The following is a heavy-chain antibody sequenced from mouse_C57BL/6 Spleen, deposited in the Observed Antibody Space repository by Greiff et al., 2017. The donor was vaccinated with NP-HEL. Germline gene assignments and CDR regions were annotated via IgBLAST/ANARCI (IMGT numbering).Heavy chain of an antibody. CDR1: AYTFTTSG. D-gene: IGHD2-4*01. J-gene: IGHJ3*01. CDR3: ARYDYDGSWFAY. CDR2: MMPNSVGT. V-gene: IGHV1-72*01. Sequence: QVQLQQSGAELVKPGPSVNLSCNSSAYTFTTSGFPWVRRSPGRGLGWIGVMMPNSVGTKYNEKFKSKATLTVDKPSSTAYMQLSSLTSEDSAVYYCARYDYDGSWFAYWGQGTLVTVSA.